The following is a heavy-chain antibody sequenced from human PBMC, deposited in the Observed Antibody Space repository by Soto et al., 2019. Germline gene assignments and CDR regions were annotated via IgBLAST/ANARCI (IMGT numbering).Heavy chain of an antibody. CDR3: ARWWSGSRQRFDP. CDR1: GGSISSGDYY. J-gene: IGHJ5*02. V-gene: IGHV4-31*03. CDR2: VYYSGST. Sequence: QVQLQESGPGLVKPSQTLSLTCTVSGGSISSGDYYWSWIRQHPGKGLEWIGYVYYSGSTYYNPSLKSRGTISVDTSKNQYSLKLGSVTAAVTAVYYCARWWSGSRQRFDPWGQGTRVTVSS. D-gene: IGHD3-3*01.